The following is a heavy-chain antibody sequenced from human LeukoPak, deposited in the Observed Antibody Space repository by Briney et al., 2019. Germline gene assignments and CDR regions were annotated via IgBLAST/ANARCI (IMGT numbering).Heavy chain of an antibody. V-gene: IGHV1-2*02. Sequence: ASVKVSCKASGYTFTGYYMHWVRQAPGQGLEWMGWINPNSGGTNYAQKFQGRVTMTRNTSISTAYMELSSLRSEDTAVYYCARGISYYDFWSGYATSLPDYWGQGTLVTVSS. D-gene: IGHD3-3*01. CDR2: INPNSGGT. CDR1: GYTFTGYY. CDR3: ARGISYYDFWSGYATSLPDY. J-gene: IGHJ4*02.